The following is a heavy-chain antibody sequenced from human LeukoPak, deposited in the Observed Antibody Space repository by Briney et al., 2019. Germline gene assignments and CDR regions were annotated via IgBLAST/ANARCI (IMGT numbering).Heavy chain of an antibody. J-gene: IGHJ4*02. Sequence: GGSLRLSCVASGFTFSDYYMSWIRQAPGKGLEWVSGISWNSGSIGYADSVKGRFTISRDNAKNSLYLQMNSLRAEDTALYYCAKDIRPGGELGYFDYWGQGTLVTVSS. CDR3: AKDIRPGGELGYFDY. CDR2: ISWNSGSI. V-gene: IGHV3-9*01. CDR1: GFTFSDYY. D-gene: IGHD1-26*01.